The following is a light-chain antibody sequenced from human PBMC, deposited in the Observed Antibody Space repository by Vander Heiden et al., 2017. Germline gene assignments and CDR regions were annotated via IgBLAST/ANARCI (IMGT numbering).Light chain of an antibody. V-gene: IGKV1-39*01. Sequence: ENQMTPPPPSLSASVGDRVTITCRASQSINNYLIWYQQKPGQAPNVLIYAASSLQSGVPSTFSGSGSGTDFTLTITSLQREDFATYYCQQTYSTPHTFGAGTKMDIK. J-gene: IGKJ4*01. CDR2: AAS. CDR1: QSINNY. CDR3: QQTYSTPHT.